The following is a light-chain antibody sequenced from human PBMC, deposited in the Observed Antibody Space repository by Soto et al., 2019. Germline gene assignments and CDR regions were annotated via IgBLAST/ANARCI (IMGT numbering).Light chain of an antibody. CDR1: RSSIGSNT. J-gene: IGLJ3*02. Sequence: QSALTQPPSASGTPGQRVTISCSGSRSSIGSNTVNWYQHLPGSAPKLLIYSNNHRPSGVPDRFSASKAGASASLAISGLQSEDEADYYCQSYDTSLSAVVFGGGTKVTVL. V-gene: IGLV1-44*01. CDR3: QSYDTSLSAVV. CDR2: SNN.